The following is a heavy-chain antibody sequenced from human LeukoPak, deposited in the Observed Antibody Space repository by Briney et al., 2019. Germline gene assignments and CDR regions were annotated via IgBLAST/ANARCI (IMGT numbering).Heavy chain of an antibody. CDR1: GFTFSSYC. J-gene: IGHJ6*02. CDR2: IRSSSSYI. Sequence: GGSLRLSCAASGFTFSSYCMNWVRQAPGKGLEWVSSIRSSSSYIYYADSVKGRFTISRDNAKNSLYLQMNSLRAEDTAVYYCARDAGYCSSTSCYVGMDVWGQGTTVTVSS. V-gene: IGHV3-21*01. D-gene: IGHD2-2*03. CDR3: ARDAGYCSSTSCYVGMDV.